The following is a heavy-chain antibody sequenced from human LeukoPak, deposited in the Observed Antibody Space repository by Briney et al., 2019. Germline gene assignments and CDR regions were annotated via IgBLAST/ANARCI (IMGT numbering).Heavy chain of an antibody. Sequence: PSETLSLTCTVSGGSISSYYWSWIRQPPGKGLGWIGYIYYSGSTNYNPSLKSRVTISVDTSKNQFSLKLSSVTAADTAVYYCVTWVGARFDYWGQGTLVTVSS. CDR3: VTWVGARFDY. D-gene: IGHD1-26*01. V-gene: IGHV4-59*01. CDR2: IYYSGST. J-gene: IGHJ4*02. CDR1: GGSISSYY.